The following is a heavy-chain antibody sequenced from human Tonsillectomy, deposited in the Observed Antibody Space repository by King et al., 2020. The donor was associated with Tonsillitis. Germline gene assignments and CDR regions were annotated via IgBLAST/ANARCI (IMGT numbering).Heavy chain of an antibody. D-gene: IGHD6-19*01. J-gene: IGHJ4*02. CDR2: INPDSGGT. CDR1: GYSFTDYS. V-gene: IGHV1-2*06. Sequence: GQLVQSGADVKKPGASVKVSCQASGYSFTDYSIHWVRQAPGQGLEWMGRINPDSGGTDYALRFEDRVKMTRDTSSRSAYLELSSLRSDDTAVYFCARDTGGWRTFDFWGQGTLVTVSS. CDR3: ARDTGGWRTFDF.